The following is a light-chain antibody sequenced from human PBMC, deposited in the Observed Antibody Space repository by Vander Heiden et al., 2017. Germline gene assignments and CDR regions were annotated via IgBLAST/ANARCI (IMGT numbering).Light chain of an antibody. V-gene: IGKV1-5*03. J-gene: IGKJ1*01. CDR1: QSVGNW. Sequence: DIQMTQSPSILSASVGDRVTISCRASQSVGNWLAWYQQKPGKAPNLLISRASSLESGVPPRFSGSGSGTEFTLTISSLQPDDFAIYYCQQYNSYPWTFGQGTKVEVK. CDR3: QQYNSYPWT. CDR2: RAS.